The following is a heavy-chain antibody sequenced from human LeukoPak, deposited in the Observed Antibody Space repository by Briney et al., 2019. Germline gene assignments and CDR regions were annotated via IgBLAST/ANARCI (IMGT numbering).Heavy chain of an antibody. V-gene: IGHV3-33*01. Sequence: GESLRLSCEASGFIFSNYGMHWVCQAPGKGLEWVALIWYDGKTKFHADSVKGRFTISRDNSGNTLFLQMSSLRVEDTAIYYCAREWGRIAVAGGPGYWGQGALVTVSS. D-gene: IGHD6-19*01. CDR3: AREWGRIAVAGGPGY. CDR2: IWYDGKTK. J-gene: IGHJ4*02. CDR1: GFIFSNYG.